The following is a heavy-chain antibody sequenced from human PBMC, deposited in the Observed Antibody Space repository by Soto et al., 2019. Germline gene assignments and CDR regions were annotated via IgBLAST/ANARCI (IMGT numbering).Heavy chain of an antibody. D-gene: IGHD5-12*01. CDR2: IFPGDSDT. Sequence: GESLKISCRTSGYNFAGYWIGWVRQMPGKGLEWLGIIFPGDSDTKYSPSFEGQVIISADKSIRTAYLQWSSLKASDTAIYYCARQSGMDVWGQGTTVTVSS. CDR1: GYNFAGYW. CDR3: ARQSGMDV. V-gene: IGHV5-51*01. J-gene: IGHJ6*02.